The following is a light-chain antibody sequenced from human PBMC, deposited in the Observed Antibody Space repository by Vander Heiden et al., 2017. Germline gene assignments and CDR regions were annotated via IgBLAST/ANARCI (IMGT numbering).Light chain of an antibody. V-gene: IGKV1-6*01. CDR1: QGIRND. CDR2: AAS. CDR3: RQDDNFPWT. J-gene: IGKJ1*01. Sequence: AIQMTPSPSSLSASVGDRVTITCRASQGIRNDLGWYQQKPGKAPKLLIYAASSLQSGVPSRFSGSGSGTDFTLTISSLQPEDFATSYCRQDDNFPWTFGQGTKVEIK.